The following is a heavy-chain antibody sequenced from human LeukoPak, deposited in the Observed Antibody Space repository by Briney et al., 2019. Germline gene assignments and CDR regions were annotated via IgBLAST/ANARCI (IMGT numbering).Heavy chain of an antibody. CDR3: ARGEPSTLLNNDYYFMDV. D-gene: IGHD1-14*01. J-gene: IGHJ6*03. CDR1: DGSISSGAYS. CDR2: IYHGGSP. Sequence: PSETLSLTCTVSDGSISSGAYSWNWIRQPPGRGLEWVGYIYHGGSPYNNPSLKSRVTISVDWSKNQFSLSLSSVTAADTAVYYCARGEPSTLLNNDYYFMDVWGKGTTVTVSS. V-gene: IGHV4-30-2*01.